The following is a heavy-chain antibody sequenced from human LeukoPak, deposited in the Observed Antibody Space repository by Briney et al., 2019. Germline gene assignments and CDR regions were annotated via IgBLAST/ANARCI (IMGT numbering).Heavy chain of an antibody. CDR3: ARGGGRDGYSVDY. CDR2: IKEGGSDK. Sequence: GGSLRLSCAASGFTFSSYWMRWVRQAPGRGLEWLANIKEGGSDKYYVDSVKGRFTISRDNAKNALYLQMNSLRAEDTAVYYCARGGGRDGYSVDYWGQGTLVTVSS. V-gene: IGHV3-7*04. J-gene: IGHJ4*02. CDR1: GFTFSSYW. D-gene: IGHD5-24*01.